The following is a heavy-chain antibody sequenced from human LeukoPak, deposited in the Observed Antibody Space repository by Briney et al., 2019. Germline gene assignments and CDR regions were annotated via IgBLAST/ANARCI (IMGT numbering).Heavy chain of an antibody. V-gene: IGHV3-66*01. D-gene: IGHD6-19*01. CDR3: ARGAGAYNYYAMDV. CDR2: IYSGGST. CDR1: GFTFSSYS. J-gene: IGHJ6*02. Sequence: GGSLRLSCAASGFTFSSYSMNWVRQAPGKGLEWVSVIYSGGSTFSVDSVKGRFTISGDNSKNTLYLQMNSLRAEDTALYYCARGAGAYNYYAMDVWGQGTTVTVSS.